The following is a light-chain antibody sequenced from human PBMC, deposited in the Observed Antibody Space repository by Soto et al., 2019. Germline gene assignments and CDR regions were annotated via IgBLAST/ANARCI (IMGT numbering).Light chain of an antibody. CDR3: QQYGSSPPT. Sequence: EIVMTQSPATLSVSPGERATLSCRASQRVSTNLTWYQQKPGQAPRLLVYGAFNRATGIPARFSGSGSGTDFTLTISRLEPEDFAVYCCQQYGSSPPTFGQGTKVDIK. CDR2: GAF. J-gene: IGKJ1*01. CDR1: QRVSTN. V-gene: IGKV3-20*01.